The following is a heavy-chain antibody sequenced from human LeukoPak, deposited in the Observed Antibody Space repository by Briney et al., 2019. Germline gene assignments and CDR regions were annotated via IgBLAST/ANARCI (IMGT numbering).Heavy chain of an antibody. CDR1: GFTFSSYS. J-gene: IGHJ4*02. Sequence: PGGSLRLSCAASGFTFSSYSMNWVRQAPGKGLEWVSSISSSSSYIYYADSVKGRFTISRDNAKNSLYLQMNSLGAEDTAVYYCARLQWLQTGRDFLDYWGQGTLVTVSS. V-gene: IGHV3-21*01. CDR3: ARLQWLQTGRDFLDY. CDR2: ISSSSSYI. D-gene: IGHD6-19*01.